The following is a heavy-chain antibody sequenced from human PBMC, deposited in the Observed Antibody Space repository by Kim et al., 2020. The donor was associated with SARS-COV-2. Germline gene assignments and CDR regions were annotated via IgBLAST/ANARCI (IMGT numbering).Heavy chain of an antibody. CDR2: IWYDGSNK. V-gene: IGHV3-33*06. J-gene: IGHJ3*02. Sequence: GGSLRLSCAASGFTFSSYAMHWVRQAPGKGLEWVAVIWYDGSNKYYADSVKGRFTISRDNSKNTLYLQMNSLRAEDTAVYYCAKEIEQQWLGGNDAFDIWGQGTMVTVSS. CDR1: GFTFSSYA. D-gene: IGHD6-19*01. CDR3: AKEIEQQWLGGNDAFDI.